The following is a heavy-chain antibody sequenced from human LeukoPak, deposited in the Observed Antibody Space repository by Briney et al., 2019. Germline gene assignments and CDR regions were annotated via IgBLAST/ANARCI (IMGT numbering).Heavy chain of an antibody. J-gene: IGHJ5*02. V-gene: IGHV3-48*03. CDR1: GFTFSSYE. CDR3: TRIIVEVPGISDYCAP. D-gene: IGHD2-2*01. CDR2: ISSSGSTI. Sequence: PGGSLRLSCAASGFTFSSYEMNWVRQAPGKGPEWISYISSSGSTIYYADSVKGRLTISRDNARNTLYLQMNSLRAEDTAVYYCTRIIVEVPGISDYCAPWGQGTLVTVSS.